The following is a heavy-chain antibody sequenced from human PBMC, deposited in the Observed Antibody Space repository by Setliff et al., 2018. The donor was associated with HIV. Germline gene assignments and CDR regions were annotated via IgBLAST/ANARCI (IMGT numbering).Heavy chain of an antibody. Sequence: SETLSLTCTVSGGSIRSGNYYWSWIRQPPGKGLEWIGYIYDSGRTYYNPSLKSRVTISVDTSKHQFSLKLSSVTAADTAVYYCARDRENYYDSTGAFDIWGQGTMVTVSS. J-gene: IGHJ3*02. D-gene: IGHD3-22*01. CDR2: IYDSGRT. CDR1: GGSIRSGNYY. CDR3: ARDRENYYDSTGAFDI. V-gene: IGHV4-30-4*08.